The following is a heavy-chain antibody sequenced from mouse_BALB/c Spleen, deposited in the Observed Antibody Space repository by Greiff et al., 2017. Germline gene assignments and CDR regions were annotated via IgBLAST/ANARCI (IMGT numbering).Heavy chain of an antibody. CDR1: GFNIKDYY. CDR3: YAYYYGSSPFAY. V-gene: IGHV14-4*02. D-gene: IGHD1-1*01. Sequence: VQLKESGAELVRSGASVKLSCTASGFNIKDYYMHWVKQRPEQGLEWIGWIDPENGDTEYAPKFQGKATMTADTSSNTAYLQLSSLTSEDTAVYYCYAYYYGSSPFAYWGQGTLVTVSA. J-gene: IGHJ3*01. CDR2: IDPENGDT.